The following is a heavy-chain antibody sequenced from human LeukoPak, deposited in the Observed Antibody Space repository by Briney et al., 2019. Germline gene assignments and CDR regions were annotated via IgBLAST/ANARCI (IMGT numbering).Heavy chain of an antibody. V-gene: IGHV4-59*01. Sequence: SETLPLTCTVSGGSISSYYWSWIRQPPGKGLEWIGYIYYSGSTNYNPSLKSRVTISVDTSKNQFSLKLSSVTAADTAVYYCARDSQYWYFDLWGRGTLVTVSS. CDR1: GGSISSYY. CDR2: IYYSGST. J-gene: IGHJ2*01. CDR3: ARDSQYWYFDL.